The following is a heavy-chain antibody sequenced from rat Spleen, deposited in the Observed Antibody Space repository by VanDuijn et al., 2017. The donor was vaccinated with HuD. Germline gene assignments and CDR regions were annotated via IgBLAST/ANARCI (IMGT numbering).Heavy chain of an antibody. D-gene: IGHD1-2*01. J-gene: IGHJ2*01. V-gene: IGHV5-7*01. CDR1: GFTFTDYN. CDR3: ARRSIAAILFDY. Sequence: EVQLVESGGGFIQPGRSLKLSCAASGFTFTDYNMAWVRQAPKKGLEWVATISYDGSSTFYRDSVKGRYTISRDNAKSTLFLQMDSLRSEDTATYYCARRSIAAILFDYWGQGVMVTVSS. CDR2: ISYDGSST.